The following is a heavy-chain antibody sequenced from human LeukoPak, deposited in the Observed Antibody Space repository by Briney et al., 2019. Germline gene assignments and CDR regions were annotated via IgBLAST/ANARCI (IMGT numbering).Heavy chain of an antibody. J-gene: IGHJ4*02. D-gene: IGHD6-19*01. V-gene: IGHV4-34*01. CDR2: INHGGST. CDR3: ARTYGSEVVVDY. Sequence: SETLSLTCAVYGGSLSAYYWTWIRQPPGKGLEWIGEINHGGSTYYNPSLKSRVTISVDTSKNQFSLKLSSVTAADTAVYYCARTYGSEVVVDYWGQGTLVTVSS. CDR1: GGSLSAYY.